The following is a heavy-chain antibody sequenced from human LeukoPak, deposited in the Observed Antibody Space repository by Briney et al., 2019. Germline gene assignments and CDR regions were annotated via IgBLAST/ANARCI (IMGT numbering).Heavy chain of an antibody. CDR3: ARGLGSGTYTDYYMDV. Sequence: GGSLRLSCAASGFTVSSDYMSWVRQAPGKGLEWVSVIYPGGTTYYADSVRGRFSISRDNSKNTVYLQMNSLRAEDTAVYSCARGLGSGTYTDYYMDVWGKGTTVTVSS. D-gene: IGHD3-10*01. V-gene: IGHV3-53*01. CDR2: IYPGGTT. J-gene: IGHJ6*03. CDR1: GFTVSSDY.